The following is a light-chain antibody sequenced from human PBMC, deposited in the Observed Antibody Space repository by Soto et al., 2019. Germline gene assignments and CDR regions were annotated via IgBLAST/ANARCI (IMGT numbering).Light chain of an antibody. CDR2: EGI. V-gene: IGLV2-23*01. J-gene: IGLJ1*01. CDR1: SSTVGGFNV. Sequence: LTQPASVSGSPGQSITISCTGTSSTVGGFNVVSWYQQHPGKAPKVIIYEGIKRPSGISNRFSGSNSGSTASLTISGLQAEEEADYYCCSYVGATTYVFGTGTKVTVL. CDR3: CSYVGATTYV.